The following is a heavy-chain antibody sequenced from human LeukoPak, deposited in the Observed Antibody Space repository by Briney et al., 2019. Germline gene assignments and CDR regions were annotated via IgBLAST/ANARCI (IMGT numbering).Heavy chain of an antibody. CDR1: GYSFTTYW. CDR2: IYPGDSDT. Sequence: ESLKISCKGSGYSFTTYWIGWVRQMPGKGLEWMGIIYPGDSDTRYSPSFQGRVTISADKSISTAYLQWSSLKASDTAMYYCARLRYYDSSGYYDYWGQGTLVTVSS. CDR3: ARLRYYDSSGYYDY. J-gene: IGHJ4*02. D-gene: IGHD3-22*01. V-gene: IGHV5-51*01.